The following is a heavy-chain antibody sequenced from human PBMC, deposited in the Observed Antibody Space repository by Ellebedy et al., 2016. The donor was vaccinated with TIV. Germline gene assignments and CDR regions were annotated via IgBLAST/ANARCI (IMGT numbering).Heavy chain of an antibody. D-gene: IGHD6-19*01. Sequence: GESLKISCAASGFTVSGHYMSWVRQAPGTGLEWVSVIYSDGSTFYADSVKGRLAISRDSSKNTLYLQMSSLRAEDTAVYYCARGITVAASRGFFYYYGLDVWGQGTTVTVFS. V-gene: IGHV3-66*01. CDR3: ARGITVAASRGFFYYYGLDV. CDR2: IYSDGST. CDR1: GFTVSGHY. J-gene: IGHJ6*02.